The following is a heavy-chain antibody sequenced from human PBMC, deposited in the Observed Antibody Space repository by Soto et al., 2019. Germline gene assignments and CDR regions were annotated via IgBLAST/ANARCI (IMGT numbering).Heavy chain of an antibody. CDR2: IYYSGST. J-gene: IGHJ3*02. V-gene: IGHV4-59*08. CDR3: ARRSEQWLGNDAFDI. D-gene: IGHD6-19*01. CDR1: GGSTSSYY. Sequence: SETLSLTCTVSGGSTSSYYWSWIRQPPGKGLEWIGYIYYSGSTNYNPSPKSRVTISVDTSKNQFSLKLSSVTAADTAVYYCARRSEQWLGNDAFDIWGQGTMVTVS.